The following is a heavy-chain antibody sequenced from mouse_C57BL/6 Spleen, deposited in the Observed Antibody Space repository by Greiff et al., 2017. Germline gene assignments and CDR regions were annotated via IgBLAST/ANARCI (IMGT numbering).Heavy chain of an antibody. CDR1: GFNIQDYY. Sequence: EVQLQQSGAELVKPGASVKLSCTASGFNIQDYYMHWVKQRTEQGLEWIGRLAPEDGASTSAPKFQGKATITADTSSNKAYLQLSSMTSEDTAVYYCARRDYYGSSYEGDAMDDGGQGTSVTVSS. CDR3: ARRDYYGSSYEGDAMDD. CDR2: LAPEDGAS. V-gene: IGHV14-2*01. D-gene: IGHD1-1*01. J-gene: IGHJ4*01.